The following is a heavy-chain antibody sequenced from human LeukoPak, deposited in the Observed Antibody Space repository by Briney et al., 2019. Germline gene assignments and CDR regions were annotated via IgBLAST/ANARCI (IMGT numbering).Heavy chain of an antibody. D-gene: IGHD2-2*01. J-gene: IGHJ6*03. Sequence: SVKVSCKASGGTFSSYAISWVRQAPGQGLEWMGGIIPIFGTANYAQKFQGRVTITTDESTSTAYMELSSLRSEDTAVYYCARGVPAATAYYYYMDVWGKGTTVTVSS. CDR2: IIPIFGTA. CDR3: ARGVPAATAYYYYMDV. CDR1: GGTFSSYA. V-gene: IGHV1-69*05.